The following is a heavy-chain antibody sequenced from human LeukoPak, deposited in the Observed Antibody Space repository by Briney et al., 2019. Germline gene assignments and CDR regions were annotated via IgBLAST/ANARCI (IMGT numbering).Heavy chain of an antibody. J-gene: IGHJ2*01. V-gene: IGHV4-30-4*01. D-gene: IGHD3-9*01. Sequence: ASQTLSLTCTVSVGSIRSGDYYWRWIRQPPGKGLEWIGYIYYSGSTYYNPSLKSRVTISVDTSKNQFSLKLSSVTAADTAVYYCAGYDILTGYAGDYWYFDLWGRGTLVTVSS. CDR1: VGSIRSGDYY. CDR3: AGYDILTGYAGDYWYFDL. CDR2: IYYSGST.